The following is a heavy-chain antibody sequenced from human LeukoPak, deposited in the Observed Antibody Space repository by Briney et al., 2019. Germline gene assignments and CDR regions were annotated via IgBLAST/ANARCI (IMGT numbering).Heavy chain of an antibody. CDR2: ISGSGGST. V-gene: IGHV3-23*01. Sequence: PGGSLRLSCAASGFTFSSYAMSWVRQAPGKGLEWVSAISGSGGSTYYADSVKGRFAISRDNSKNTLYLQMNSLRAEDTAVYYCAKDEGGYYYGSTCFDYWGQGTLVTVSS. D-gene: IGHD3-10*01. J-gene: IGHJ4*02. CDR3: AKDEGGYYYGSTCFDY. CDR1: GFTFSSYA.